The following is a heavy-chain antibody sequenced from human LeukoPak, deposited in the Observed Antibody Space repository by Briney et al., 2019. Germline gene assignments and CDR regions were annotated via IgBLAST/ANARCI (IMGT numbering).Heavy chain of an antibody. J-gene: IGHJ6*02. CDR2: INHSGST. D-gene: IGHD2-2*01. V-gene: IGHV4-34*01. CDR3: ARGRYCSSTSCYRPPYYYYGMDV. CDR1: GVSISAYY. Sequence: PSETLSLTCSVSGVSISAYYWSWIRQPPGKGLEWIGEINHSGSTNYNPSLKSRVTISVDTSKNQFSLKLSSVTAADTAVYYCARGRYCSSTSCYRPPYYYYGMDVWGQGTTVTVSS.